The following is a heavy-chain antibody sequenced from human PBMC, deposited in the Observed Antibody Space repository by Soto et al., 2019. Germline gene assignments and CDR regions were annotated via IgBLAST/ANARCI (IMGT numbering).Heavy chain of an antibody. CDR1: GFTFSSYA. Sequence: EVQLLESGGGLVQPGGSLRLSCAASGFTFSSYAMSWVRQAPGKGLEWVSAISGSGGSTYYADSVKGRFTISRDNSKNTLYLQMNSLRAEDTAVYYCAKDHDNDTNYYYYYGMDVWGQGTTVTVSS. D-gene: IGHD3-22*01. J-gene: IGHJ6*02. CDR2: ISGSGGST. CDR3: AKDHDNDTNYYYYYGMDV. V-gene: IGHV3-23*01.